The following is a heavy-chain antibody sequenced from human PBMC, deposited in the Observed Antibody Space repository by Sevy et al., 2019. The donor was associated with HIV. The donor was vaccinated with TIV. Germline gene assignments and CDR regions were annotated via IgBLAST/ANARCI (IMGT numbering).Heavy chain of an antibody. J-gene: IGHJ6*02. CDR2: IKSKTDGRTI. Sequence: GGSLRLSCAASGFTFSSAWMSWVRLAPGKGLEWVGRIKSKTDGRTIDYAAPVKGRFAISREDSKNTLYLQMNSLTTEDTAVYYCITDPGYRGYDEEVINYYYYRMDVWGQGTTVTVSS. CDR3: ITDPGYRGYDEEVINYYYYRMDV. D-gene: IGHD5-12*01. V-gene: IGHV3-15*01. CDR1: GFTFSSAW.